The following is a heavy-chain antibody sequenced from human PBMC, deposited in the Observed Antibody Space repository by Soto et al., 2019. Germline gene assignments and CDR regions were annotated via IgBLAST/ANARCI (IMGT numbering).Heavy chain of an antibody. D-gene: IGHD6-13*01. CDR2: ISAYNGNT. CDR3: ARTPWESSSWRGALDY. Sequence: GASVKVSCKASGYTFTSYAISWVRQAPGQGLEWMGWISAYNGNTNYAQNLQGRVTINPDTSKNQFSLQLNSVTPEDTAVYYCARTPWESSSWRGALDYWGQGTLVTVSS. V-gene: IGHV1-18*01. J-gene: IGHJ4*02. CDR1: GYTFTSYA.